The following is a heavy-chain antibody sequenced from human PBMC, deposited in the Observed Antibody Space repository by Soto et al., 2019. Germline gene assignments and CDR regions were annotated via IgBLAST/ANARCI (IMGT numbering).Heavy chain of an antibody. CDR2: ISSNGGST. CDR1: GFTFSSYA. J-gene: IGHJ4*02. CDR3: VKGPDYGDFDY. Sequence: GGSLRLSCSASGFTFSSYAMHWVRQAPGKGLEYVSAISSNGGSTYYADSVKGRFTISRDNSKNTLYLQMNSLRAEDTAVYYCVKGPDYGDFDYWGQGTLVTVSS. D-gene: IGHD4-17*01. V-gene: IGHV3-64D*09.